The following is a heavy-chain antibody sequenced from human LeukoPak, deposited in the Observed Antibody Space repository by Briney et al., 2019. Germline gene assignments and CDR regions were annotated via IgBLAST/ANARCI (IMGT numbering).Heavy chain of an antibody. CDR3: ARYFAS. V-gene: IGHV3-48*02. CDR1: GFIFSNYS. CDR2: ISSSGSTT. Sequence: GGSLRLSCAASGFIFSNYSMNWVRQAPGKGLEWVSHISSSGSTTSYADSVKGRFTISRDNAKNSLFLLMNSLRDEDTAVYFCARYFASWGQGTLVTVSS. J-gene: IGHJ4*02.